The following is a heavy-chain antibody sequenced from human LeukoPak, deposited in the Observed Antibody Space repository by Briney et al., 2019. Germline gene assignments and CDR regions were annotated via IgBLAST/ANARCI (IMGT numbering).Heavy chain of an antibody. CDR3: VKDIGSGWFNWFDP. Sequence: GGSLRLSSAASGFTFDDYAMHWVRQAPGKGLEWVSGISWNSGSIAYADSVKGRFTISRDNAKNSLYLQMNSLRAEDTALYYCVKDIGSGWFNWFDPWGQGTLVTVSS. J-gene: IGHJ5*02. CDR2: ISWNSGSI. CDR1: GFTFDDYA. V-gene: IGHV3-9*01. D-gene: IGHD2-15*01.